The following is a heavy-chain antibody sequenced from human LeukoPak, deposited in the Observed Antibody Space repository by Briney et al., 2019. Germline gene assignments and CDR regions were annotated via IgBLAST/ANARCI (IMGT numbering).Heavy chain of an antibody. CDR1: GGSISSGGYY. V-gene: IGHV4-31*03. D-gene: IGHD6-19*01. CDR2: IYYSGST. CDR3: ARDSISSGWYGGAFDI. Sequence: SETLSLTCTVSGGSISSGGYYWSWIRQHPGKGLEWIGYIYYSGSTYYNPSLKSRVTISVDTSKNQFSLKLSSVTAADTAVYYCARDSISSGWYGGAFDIWGQGTMATVSS. J-gene: IGHJ3*02.